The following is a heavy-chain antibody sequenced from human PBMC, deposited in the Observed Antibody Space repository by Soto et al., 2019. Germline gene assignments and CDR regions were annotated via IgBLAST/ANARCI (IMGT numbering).Heavy chain of an antibody. CDR2: INAGDGNT. Sequence: ASVKVSCKASGYTFTYYTVHWVRQAPGQRLEWMGWINAGDGNTKYSPNFQGRVTITKDTSASTVYMELSSLRSEDTAVYYCARSYKLYYFDSSGYLDYWGQGTLVTVSS. D-gene: IGHD3-22*01. V-gene: IGHV1-3*01. CDR1: GYTFTYYT. J-gene: IGHJ4*02. CDR3: ARSYKLYYFDSSGYLDY.